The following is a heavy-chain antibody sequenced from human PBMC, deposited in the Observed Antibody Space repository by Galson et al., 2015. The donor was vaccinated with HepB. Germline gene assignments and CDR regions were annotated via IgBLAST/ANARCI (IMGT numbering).Heavy chain of an antibody. Sequence: SVKVSCKASRNTLTAYYMHWVRQAPGQGLEWMGWISPNRGATRYAQKFQGRVTMTRDPALSTAYMELISLTSDDTAVYYCARDRDAAMASYYHYGMDVWGQGTTVTVSS. J-gene: IGHJ6*02. CDR3: ARDRDAAMASYYHYGMDV. CDR1: RNTLTAYY. V-gene: IGHV1-2*02. D-gene: IGHD5-18*01. CDR2: ISPNRGAT.